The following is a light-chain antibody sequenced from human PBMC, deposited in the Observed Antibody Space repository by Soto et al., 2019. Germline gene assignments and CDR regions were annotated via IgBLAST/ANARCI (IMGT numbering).Light chain of an antibody. CDR1: QSVSNNY. Sequence: EIVLTQSPGTLSLSPGERATLSCRASQSVSNNYLAWYQQKPGQAPRLLIYGASNRATGIPDRFSGSGSGTDFTLTISSLEPEDSAVYYCQRYNNWPLTFGGGTKVDIK. CDR3: QRYNNWPLT. V-gene: IGKV3-20*01. CDR2: GAS. J-gene: IGKJ4*01.